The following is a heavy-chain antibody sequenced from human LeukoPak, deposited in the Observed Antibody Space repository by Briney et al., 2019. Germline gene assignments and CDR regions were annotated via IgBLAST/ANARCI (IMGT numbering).Heavy chain of an antibody. V-gene: IGHV3-7*01. CDR1: GFTFSSYW. Sequence: GGSLRLSCAASGFTFSSYWMSWVRQAPGKGLEWVANIKQDGSEKYYVDSVKGRFTISRDNAKNSLYLQMNSLRAEDTAVYYCARERCSGGSCYSGHYFDYWGQGTLVTVSS. D-gene: IGHD2-15*01. CDR3: ARERCSGGSCYSGHYFDY. J-gene: IGHJ4*02. CDR2: IKQDGSEK.